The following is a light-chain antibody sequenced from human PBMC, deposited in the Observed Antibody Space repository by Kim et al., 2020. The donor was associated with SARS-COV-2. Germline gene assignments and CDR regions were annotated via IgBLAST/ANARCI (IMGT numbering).Light chain of an antibody. J-gene: IGLJ2*01. CDR3: NSRDNNDNVL. Sequence: VALGQTVRIKCQGDSLRNYYTTWFQQKQGQAPIVVFYGKNNRPSGIPDRFSGSSSGNTASLTITATQAGDEADYYCNSRDNNDNVLFGGGTQLTVL. CDR1: SLRNYY. V-gene: IGLV3-19*01. CDR2: GKN.